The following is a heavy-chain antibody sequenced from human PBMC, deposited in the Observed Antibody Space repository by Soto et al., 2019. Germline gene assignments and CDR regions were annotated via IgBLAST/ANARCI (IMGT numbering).Heavy chain of an antibody. J-gene: IGHJ4*02. V-gene: IGHV3-72*01. D-gene: IGHD6-13*01. CDR3: ARVYSSNWSGSYFDY. CDR2: TRNKAYRYTT. CDR1: GFTFSDHY. Sequence: EVQLVESGGGLVQPGGSLRLSCAASGFTFSDHYMDWVRQAPGKGLEWVGRTRNKAYRYTTEYAASVKGRFTISRDDSKYSLYLQMDSLKTEDTAVYYCARVYSSNWSGSYFDYWGQGTLVTVSS.